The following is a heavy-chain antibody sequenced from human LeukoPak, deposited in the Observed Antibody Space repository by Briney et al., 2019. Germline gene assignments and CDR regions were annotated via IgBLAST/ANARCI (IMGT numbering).Heavy chain of an antibody. D-gene: IGHD6-6*01. V-gene: IGHV1-2*02. CDR3: ARDGVAARALDY. J-gene: IGHJ4*02. CDR1: GYTFTGYY. Sequence: ASVKVSCKVSGYTFTGYYMHWVRQAPGQGLEWMGWINPNSGGTNYAQKFQGRVTMTRDTSISTAYMEPSRLRSDDTAVYYCARDGVAARALDYWGQGTLVTVSS. CDR2: INPNSGGT.